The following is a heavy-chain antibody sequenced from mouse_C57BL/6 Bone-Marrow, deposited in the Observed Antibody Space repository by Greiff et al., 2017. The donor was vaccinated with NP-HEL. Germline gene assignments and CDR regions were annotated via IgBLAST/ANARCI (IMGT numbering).Heavy chain of an antibody. CDR2: INYDGSST. V-gene: IGHV5-16*01. CDR1: GFTFSDYY. J-gene: IGHJ2*01. D-gene: IGHD1-1*01. Sequence: EVQLVESEGGLVQPGSSMKLSCTASGFTFSDYYMAWVRQVPEKGLEWVANINYDGSSTYYLDSLKSRFIISRDNAKNILYLQMSSLKSEDTATYYCARDRITTVDYWGQGTTLTVSS. CDR3: ARDRITTVDY.